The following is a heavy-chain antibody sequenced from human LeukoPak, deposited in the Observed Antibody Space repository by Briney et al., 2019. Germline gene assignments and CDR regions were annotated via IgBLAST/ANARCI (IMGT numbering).Heavy chain of an antibody. D-gene: IGHD3-3*01. CDR1: GGTFSSYA. V-gene: IGHV1-69*13. Sequence: SVKVSCKASGGTFSSYAISWVRQAPGQGLEWMGGIIPIFGTANYAQKFQGRVTITADESTSTAYMELSSLRSGDTAVYYCAHLTYDFWSGAYSNWFDPWGQGTLVTVSS. CDR3: AHLTYDFWSGAYSNWFDP. J-gene: IGHJ5*02. CDR2: IIPIFGTA.